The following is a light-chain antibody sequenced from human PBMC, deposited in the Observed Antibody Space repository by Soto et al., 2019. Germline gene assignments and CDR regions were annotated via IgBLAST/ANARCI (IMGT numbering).Light chain of an antibody. J-gene: IGKJ1*01. CDR3: QQYNGYSRT. CDR1: QSISSY. Sequence: DIQMTQSPSSLSASVGARVTITCRASQSISSYLNWYQQKPGKAPKLLIYAASSLQSGVPSRFSGSGSGTDFTLTISSLQPEDFATFYCQQYNGYSRTFGQGTKVDIK. CDR2: AAS. V-gene: IGKV1-39*01.